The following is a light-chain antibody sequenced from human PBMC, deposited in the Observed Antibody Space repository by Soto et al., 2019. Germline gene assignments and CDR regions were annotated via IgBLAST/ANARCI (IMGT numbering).Light chain of an antibody. CDR2: EVS. CDR1: SSDVGSYSR. V-gene: IGLV2-18*02. CDR3: SSYTSSNTYV. J-gene: IGLJ1*01. Sequence: SALTQPPSVSGSPGQSVTISCTGTSSDVGSYSRVSWYQQPPGTAPKLMIYEVSNRPSGVPDRFSGSKSGNTASLTISGLQPEDEADYYCSSYTSSNTYVFGTGTKLTVL.